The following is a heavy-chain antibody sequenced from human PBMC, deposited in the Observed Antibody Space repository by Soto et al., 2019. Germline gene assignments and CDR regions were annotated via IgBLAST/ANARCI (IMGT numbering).Heavy chain of an antibody. V-gene: IGHV4-59*01. D-gene: IGHD3-22*01. CDR1: GGSLSSYY. J-gene: IGHJ4*02. Sequence: SETLSLTCTVSGGSLSSYYWTWIRQPPGKGLEWIGYVYYSGNTNYNPSLKSRVTISVDTSKNQFSLKLGSVTAADTAVYYCAKGSSGYQYYFDYWGQGTLVTVSS. CDR2: VYYSGNT. CDR3: AKGSSGYQYYFDY.